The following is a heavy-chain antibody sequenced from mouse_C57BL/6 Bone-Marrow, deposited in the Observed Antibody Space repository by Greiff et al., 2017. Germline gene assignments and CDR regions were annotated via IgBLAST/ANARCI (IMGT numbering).Heavy chain of an antibody. J-gene: IGHJ1*03. Sequence: EVKVVESGGGLVQPGGSMKLSCAASGFTFSDAWMDWVRQSPEQGLEWVAEIRNKANNPATYYAESVTGRFTISRDDSKSSVYLQMNSLRAEGTGIYYCTGYCSSYWYFDVWGTGTTVTVSS. V-gene: IGHV6-6*01. CDR2: IRNKANNPAT. D-gene: IGHD1-1*01. CDR3: TGYCSSYWYFDV. CDR1: GFTFSDAW.